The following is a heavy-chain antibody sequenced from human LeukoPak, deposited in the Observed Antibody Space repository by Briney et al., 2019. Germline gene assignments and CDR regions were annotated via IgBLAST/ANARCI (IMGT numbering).Heavy chain of an antibody. V-gene: IGHV3-30*18. J-gene: IGHJ3*01. D-gene: IGHD2-15*01. CDR1: EFTFNNHD. CDR3: AKPRDIDSWAFDV. Sequence: GGSLRLSCAASEFTFNNHDMHWVRQAPGKGLEWGAAISYDGRNKYYAVSVKGRFTISRDNSKNTLNLQMNSLRTEDTAVFYCAKPRDIDSWAFDVWGQGTMVTVSS. CDR2: ISYDGRNK.